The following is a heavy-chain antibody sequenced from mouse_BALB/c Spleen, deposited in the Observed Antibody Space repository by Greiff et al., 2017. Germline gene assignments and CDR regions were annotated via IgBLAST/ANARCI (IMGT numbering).Heavy chain of an antibody. CDR3: ARIAARAPVDY. CDR1: GYTFTSYW. J-gene: IGHJ2*01. V-gene: IGHV1-7*01. D-gene: IGHD3-1*01. Sequence: QVQLKQSGAELAKPGASVKMSCKASGYTFTSYWMHWVKQRPGQGLEWIGYINPSTGYTEYNQKFKDKATLTADKSSSTAYMQLSSLTSEDSAVYYCARIAARAPVDYWGQGTTLTVSS. CDR2: INPSTGYT.